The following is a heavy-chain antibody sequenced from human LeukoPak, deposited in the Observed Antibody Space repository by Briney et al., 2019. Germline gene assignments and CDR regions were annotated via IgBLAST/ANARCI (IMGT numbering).Heavy chain of an antibody. CDR2: IYSGDNT. J-gene: IGHJ4*02. D-gene: IGHD3-10*01. CDR3: VRESSGSYFAY. Sequence: GGSLRLSCAASGFTVSSNYMSWVRQAPGKGLEWVSVIYSGDNTYYADSVKGRFTISRDNSKNTLYLQMNSLRAEDTAVYYCVRESSGSYFAYWGQGTLVTVSS. V-gene: IGHV3-53*01. CDR1: GFTVSSNY.